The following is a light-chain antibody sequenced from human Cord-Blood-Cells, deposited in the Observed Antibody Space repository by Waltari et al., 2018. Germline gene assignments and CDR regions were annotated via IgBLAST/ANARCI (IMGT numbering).Light chain of an antibody. CDR3: QQSYSTPLT. V-gene: IGKV1-39*01. CDR1: QSISSY. CDR2: AAS. J-gene: IGKJ4*01. Sequence: GDRVTITCRTSQSISSYLNWYQQKPGKAPKLLIYAASSLQSGVPSRFSGSGSGTDFTLTISSLQPEDFATYYCQQSYSTPLTFGGGTKVEIK.